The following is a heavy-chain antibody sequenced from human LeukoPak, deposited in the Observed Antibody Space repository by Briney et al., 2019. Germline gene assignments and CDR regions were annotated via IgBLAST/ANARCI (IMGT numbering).Heavy chain of an antibody. D-gene: IGHD5-18*01. CDR2: IIPILGIA. CDR3: ARDAARGYSYGFGPDY. V-gene: IGHV1-69*04. Sequence: GASVKVSCKASGGTFSSYAISWVRQAPGQGLEWMGRIIPILGIANYAQKFQGRVTIIADKSTSTAYMELSSLRSEDTAVYYCARDAARGYSYGFGPDYWGQGTLVTVSS. CDR1: GGTFSSYA. J-gene: IGHJ4*02.